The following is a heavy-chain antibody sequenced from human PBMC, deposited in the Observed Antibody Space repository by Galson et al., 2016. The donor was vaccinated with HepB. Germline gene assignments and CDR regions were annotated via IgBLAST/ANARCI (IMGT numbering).Heavy chain of an antibody. CDR1: GFTFSNYW. V-gene: IGHV3-7*01. CDR3: ARRYRDFEENWDEYYMH. Sequence: SLRLSCAASGFTFSNYWMAWVRQAPGKGLEWVANVKQDESQKYYVDSVKGRFTITRDNAKNSVYLEMTSLRVEDTAVYYCARRYRDFEENWDEYYMHWGQGTLVTVS. D-gene: IGHD5-12*01. J-gene: IGHJ1*01. CDR2: VKQDESQK.